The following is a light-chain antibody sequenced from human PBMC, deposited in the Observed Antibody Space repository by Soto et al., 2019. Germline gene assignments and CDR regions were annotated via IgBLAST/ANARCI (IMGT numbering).Light chain of an antibody. V-gene: IGLV2-11*01. CDR3: SSYAGTYYYVA. J-gene: IGLJ2*01. CDR2: DVS. Sequence: QSALTQPRSVSGSPGQSVTISCTGTSSDVGGDDFVSWYQQHPGKAPKLMIYDVSSRPSGVPDRFSGSKSGNTASLTVSGLQAEDEADYYCSSYAGTYYYVAFGGGTQLTVL. CDR1: SSDVGGDDF.